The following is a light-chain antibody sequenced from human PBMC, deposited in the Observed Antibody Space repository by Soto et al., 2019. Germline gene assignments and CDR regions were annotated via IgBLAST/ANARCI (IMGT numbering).Light chain of an antibody. Sequence: DIQMTKSPSSLSASVGDRVTITCRASQGISNYLACYQQKPGKVPKLLIYAASTLQSGLPCRYSGSGSGTDFTLTISSLLPEDVATYFYQMYNSPPPITFRQGTRLEMK. CDR3: QMYNSPPPIT. CDR1: QGISNY. V-gene: IGKV1-27*01. CDR2: AAS. J-gene: IGKJ5*01.